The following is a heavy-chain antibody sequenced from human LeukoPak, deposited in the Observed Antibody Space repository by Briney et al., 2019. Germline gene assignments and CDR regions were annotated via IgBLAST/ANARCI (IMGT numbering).Heavy chain of an antibody. J-gene: IGHJ4*02. CDR1: GFSFSTYY. CDR3: ARCSGSSTYHSDDY. CDR2: ISSSSTYI. D-gene: IGHD2-15*01. V-gene: IGHV3-21*01. Sequence: PGGSLRLSCAASGFSFSTYYVNWVRQAPGKGLEWVSCISSSSTYIFYADSVRGRFAIPRDNAKNSLSLQMNSLRAEDTAVYYCARCSGSSTYHSDDYWGQGTLVTVSS.